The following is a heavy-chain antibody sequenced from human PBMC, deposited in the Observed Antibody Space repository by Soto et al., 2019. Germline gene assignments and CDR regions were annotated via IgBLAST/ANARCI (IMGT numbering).Heavy chain of an antibody. CDR1: GYSFTDYH. Sequence: ASVKVSGKGSGYSFTDYHIDWVRHAPGQGLEWLGRINPKSGGTSTAQKFQGWVTMTTDTSISTASMELTRLTSDDTAIYYCARGDSTDCSNGVCSFFYNHDMDVWGQGTTVTVSS. CDR3: ARGDSTDCSNGVCSFFYNHDMDV. D-gene: IGHD2-8*01. CDR2: INPKSGGT. V-gene: IGHV1-2*04. J-gene: IGHJ6*02.